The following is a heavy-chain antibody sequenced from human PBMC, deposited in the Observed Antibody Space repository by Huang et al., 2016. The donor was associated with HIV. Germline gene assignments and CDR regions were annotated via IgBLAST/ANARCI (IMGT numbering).Heavy chain of an antibody. J-gene: IGHJ2*01. D-gene: IGHD3-3*01. Sequence: QMRFQESGPGLVKPSGTLSLTCNVSGGSINTGRGYWGWIRQPPGKGLEWVGSVYYTGKMHYDPSLKGRLTMSADTSKNQFSLNLSSVTAADTAIYYCARNRDFWRGRMFAISYFDVWGRGTLVTVAS. V-gene: IGHV4-39*01. CDR2: VYYTGKM. CDR1: GGSINTGRGY. CDR3: ARNRDFWRGRMFAISYFDV.